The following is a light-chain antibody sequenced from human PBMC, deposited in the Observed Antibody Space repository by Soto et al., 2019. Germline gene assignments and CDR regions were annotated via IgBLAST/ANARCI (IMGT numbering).Light chain of an antibody. CDR3: CSYAGRCTPDV. V-gene: IGLV2-11*01. CDR2: DVS. J-gene: IGLJ1*01. CDR1: SSDVGVYNY. Sequence: QSTLTQPRSVSGSPGQSVTISCTGTSSDVGVYNYVSWYQQHPGKAPKLMIYDVSNRPSGVPDRLSGSTSGNTPSRTISGLQAEDEADYCCCSYAGRCTPDVFGTGIKVPVL.